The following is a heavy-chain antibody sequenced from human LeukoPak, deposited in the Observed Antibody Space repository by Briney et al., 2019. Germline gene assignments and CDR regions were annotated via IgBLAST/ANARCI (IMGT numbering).Heavy chain of an antibody. Sequence: GGSLRLSCAASGFTFSSYSMNWVRQAPGKGLEWVSYISSSGSTIYYADSVKGRFTISRDNAKNSLYLQMNSLRAEDTAVYYCARAYYYDSSGPELIWGQGTMVTVSS. CDR2: ISSSGSTI. V-gene: IGHV3-48*04. CDR1: GFTFSSYS. J-gene: IGHJ3*02. CDR3: ARAYYYDSSGPELI. D-gene: IGHD3-22*01.